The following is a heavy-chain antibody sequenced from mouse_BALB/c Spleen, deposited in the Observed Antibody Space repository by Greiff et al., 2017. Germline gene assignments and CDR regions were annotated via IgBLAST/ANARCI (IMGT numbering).Heavy chain of an antibody. J-gene: IGHJ3*01. CDR1: GFNIKDTY. CDR2: IDPANGNT. CDR3: ASYYRYDGTWFAY. Sequence: VQLKQSGAELVKPGASVKLSCTASGFNIKDTYMHWVKQRPEQGLEWIGRIDPANGNTKYDPKFQGKATITADTSSNTAYLQLSSLTSEDTAVYYCASYYRYDGTWFAYWGQGTLVTVSA. D-gene: IGHD2-14*01. V-gene: IGHV14-3*02.